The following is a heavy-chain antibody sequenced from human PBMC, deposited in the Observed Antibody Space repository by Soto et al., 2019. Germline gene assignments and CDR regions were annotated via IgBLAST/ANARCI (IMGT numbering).Heavy chain of an antibody. CDR3: ARQFKLGKNGDHYGMDV. CDR2: IYPGDSDT. J-gene: IGHJ6*04. CDR1: GYSFTSYW. V-gene: IGHV5-51*01. D-gene: IGHD7-27*01. Sequence: PGESLKISCKGSGYSFTSYWIGWVRQMPGKGLEWMGIIYPGDSDTRYSPSFQGQVTISADKSISTAYLQWSSLKASDTAMYYCARQFKLGKNGDHYGMDVWGKGTTVNVSA.